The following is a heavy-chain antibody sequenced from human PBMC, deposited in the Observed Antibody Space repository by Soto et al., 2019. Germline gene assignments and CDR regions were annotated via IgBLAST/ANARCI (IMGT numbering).Heavy chain of an antibody. CDR3: AGDSSVGARWARNFDH. V-gene: IGHV3-48*02. Sequence: PGGSLRLSCAASGFTFSSYAMNWVRQAPGKGLEWVSYISSSSSKIDYADSVKGRFTISRDNARNSLYLQMNSLRDEDTAVYYCAGDSSVGARWARNFDHWGQGTLVTVSS. J-gene: IGHJ4*02. D-gene: IGHD6-6*01. CDR2: ISSSSSKI. CDR1: GFTFSSYA.